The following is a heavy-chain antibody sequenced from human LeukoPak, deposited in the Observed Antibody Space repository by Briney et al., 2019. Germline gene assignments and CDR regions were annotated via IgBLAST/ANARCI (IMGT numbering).Heavy chain of an antibody. CDR2: VYYSGNT. J-gene: IGHJ3*02. Sequence: ASETLSLTCTVAGGSISGFYWNWIRQPPGKGLEWIGYVYYSGNTNYNPSLKSRVTISLDTSKNQFSLKLRSVTAADTAVYYCARDTRDAFDISGQGTMVTVSS. CDR3: ARDTRDAFDI. CDR1: GGSISGFY. V-gene: IGHV4-59*01.